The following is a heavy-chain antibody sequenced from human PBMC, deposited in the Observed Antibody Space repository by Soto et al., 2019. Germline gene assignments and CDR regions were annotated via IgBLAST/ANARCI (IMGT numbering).Heavy chain of an antibody. D-gene: IGHD2-2*01. Sequence: SQTLSLTCAISGDSVSSNSAAWNWIRQSPSRGLEGLGRTYYRSKWYNDYAVSVKSRITINPDTSKNQVSLQLNSVTPEDTAVYYCARDRAPSCSSTSCYQGYNGMDVWGQGTTVTVS. CDR3: ARDRAPSCSSTSCYQGYNGMDV. V-gene: IGHV6-1*01. CDR2: TYYRSKWYN. CDR1: GDSVSSNSAA. J-gene: IGHJ6*02.